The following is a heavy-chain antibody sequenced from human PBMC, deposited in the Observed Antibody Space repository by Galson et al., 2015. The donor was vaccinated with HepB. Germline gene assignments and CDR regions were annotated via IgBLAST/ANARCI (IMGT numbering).Heavy chain of an antibody. J-gene: IGHJ4*02. CDR1: GFTFSSYG. Sequence: SLRLSCAASGFTFSSYGMHWVRQAPGKGLEWVAVIWYDGSNKYYADSVKGRFTISRDNSKNTLYLQMNSLRAADTAMYYCARGPASVVYDYVWGSRRQPLYYSDSWGQGTLVTVPS. V-gene: IGHV3-33*01. D-gene: IGHD3-16*01. CDR2: IWYDGSNK. CDR3: ARGPASVVYDYVWGSRRQPLYYSDS.